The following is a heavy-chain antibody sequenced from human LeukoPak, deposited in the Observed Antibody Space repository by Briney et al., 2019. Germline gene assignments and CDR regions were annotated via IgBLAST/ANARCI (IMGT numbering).Heavy chain of an antibody. Sequence: PSQTLSLTCTVSGGSISSSSYYWGWIRQPPGKGLEWVGSIYYSGSTYYNPSLKSPVTISVDTSKNQFSLKLSSVTAADTAVYYCATIRATNYYDSSGARGLFDYWGQGSLVTVSS. V-gene: IGHV4-39*01. CDR2: IYYSGST. J-gene: IGHJ4*02. CDR1: GGSISSSSYY. D-gene: IGHD3-22*01. CDR3: ATIRATNYYDSSGARGLFDY.